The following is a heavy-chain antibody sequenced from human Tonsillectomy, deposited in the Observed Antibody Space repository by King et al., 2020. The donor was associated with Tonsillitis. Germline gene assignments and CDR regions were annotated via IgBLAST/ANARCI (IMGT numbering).Heavy chain of an antibody. CDR1: GFTFSSYG. D-gene: IGHD3-10*01. Sequence: VQLVESGGGVVQPGRSLRLSCAASGFTFSSYGMHWVRQAPGKGLEWVAVISYDGSNKYYADSVKGRFTISRDNSKNTLYLQMNSLRAEDTAMYYCAGERITIPRGAPFDIWGQGTMVTVPS. CDR3: AGERITIPRGAPFDI. V-gene: IGHV3-33*05. J-gene: IGHJ3*02. CDR2: ISYDGSNK.